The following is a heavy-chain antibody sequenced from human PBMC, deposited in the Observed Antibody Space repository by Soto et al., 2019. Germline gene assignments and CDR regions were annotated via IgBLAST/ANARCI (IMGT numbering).Heavy chain of an antibody. CDR2: IIPIFGTA. CDR3: ASGPIAVGIRFDP. Sequence: QVQLVQSGAEVKKPGSSVKVSCKASGGTFSSYAISWVRQAPGQGLEWMGGIIPIFGTAKYAQKFQGRVTITADESTSKAYMELSSLRSEYTAVYYCASGPIAVGIRFDPWGQGTLVTVSS. D-gene: IGHD6-19*01. CDR1: GGTFSSYA. J-gene: IGHJ5*02. V-gene: IGHV1-69*01.